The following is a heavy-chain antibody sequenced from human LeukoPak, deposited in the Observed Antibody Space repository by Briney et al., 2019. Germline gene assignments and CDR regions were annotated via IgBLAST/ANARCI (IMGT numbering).Heavy chain of an antibody. J-gene: IGHJ4*02. V-gene: IGHV1-69*13. CDR3: ASSGVATMELDY. CDR1: GGTFSSYA. D-gene: IGHD5-12*01. Sequence: SVKVSCKASGGTFSSYAISWVRQAPGQGLEWMGGIIPIFGTANYAQKFQGRVTITADESTSTAYMELSSLRSEDTAVYYCASSGVATMELDYWGQGTLVTVSS. CDR2: IIPIFGTA.